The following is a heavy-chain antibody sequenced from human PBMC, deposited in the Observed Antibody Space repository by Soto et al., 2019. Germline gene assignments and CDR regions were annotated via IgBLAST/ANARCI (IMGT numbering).Heavy chain of an antibody. CDR2: ISGSGSTR. CDR1: GFTFSSYA. Sequence: EVQLVESGGALVQPGGSLRLSCAASGFTFSSYAMSWVRQAPGKGLECVSGISGSGSTRNYVDSVKGRFTISRDNSMNTLFLQMNSLRAEDTAVYYCAKSPAYGDYGWYFDLWGRGTLVTVSS. CDR3: AKSPAYGDYGWYFDL. J-gene: IGHJ2*01. V-gene: IGHV3-23*04. D-gene: IGHD4-17*01.